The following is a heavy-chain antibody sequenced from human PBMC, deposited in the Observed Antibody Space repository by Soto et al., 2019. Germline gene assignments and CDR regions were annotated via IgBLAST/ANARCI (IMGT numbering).Heavy chain of an antibody. CDR2: ISSNSSTI. V-gene: IGHV3-48*01. CDR3: SRDSSGWANYFDY. Sequence: GGSLRLSCAASGFTFSSYSMNWVRQAPGKGLEWVSYISSNSSTIYYADPVKGRFTISRDNAKNSLYLQMNSLRAEDTAVYYCSRDSSGWANYFDYWGQGTLVTVSS. J-gene: IGHJ4*02. CDR1: GFTFSSYS. D-gene: IGHD6-19*01.